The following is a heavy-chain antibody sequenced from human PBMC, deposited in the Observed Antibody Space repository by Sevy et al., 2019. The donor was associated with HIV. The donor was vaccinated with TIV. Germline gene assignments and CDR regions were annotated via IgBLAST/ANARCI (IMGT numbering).Heavy chain of an antibody. J-gene: IGHJ1*01. CDR3: ARRVAAAGQGNEYFQH. CDR2: ISYGGST. Sequence: LSLTCTVSGGSITDKKYYWAWIRQPPGKGLEWIGSISYGGSTYYNPSLQSRVTLSVDTCKNQFSLNLSSVTAADTAKYYCARRVAAAGQGNEYFQHWGRGTLVTVSS. D-gene: IGHD6-13*01. CDR1: GGSITDKKYY. V-gene: IGHV4-39*01.